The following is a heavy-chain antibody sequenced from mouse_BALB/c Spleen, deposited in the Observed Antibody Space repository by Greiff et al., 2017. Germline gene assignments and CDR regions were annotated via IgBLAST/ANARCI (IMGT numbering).Heavy chain of an antibody. Sequence: QVHVKQSGPGLVQPSQSLSITCTVSGFSLTSYGVHWVRQSPGKGLEWLGVIWSGGSTDYNAAFISRLSISKDNSKSQVFFKMNSLQANDTAIYYCARNPLYYGLAYWGQGTLVTVSA. CDR3: ARNPLYYGLAY. J-gene: IGHJ3*01. CDR2: IWSGGST. V-gene: IGHV2-2*02. D-gene: IGHD1-2*01. CDR1: GFSLTSYG.